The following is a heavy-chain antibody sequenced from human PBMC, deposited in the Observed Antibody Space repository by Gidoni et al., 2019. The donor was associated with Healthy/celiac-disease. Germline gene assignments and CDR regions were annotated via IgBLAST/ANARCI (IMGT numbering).Heavy chain of an antibody. CDR3: ARDEESPLGGKGGSCYFQH. CDR2: ISSSSSYT. J-gene: IGHJ1*01. V-gene: IGHV3-11*06. CDR1: GFTFSDYY. Sequence: QVQLVESGGGLVKPGGSLRLSCAASGFTFSDYYMSWIRQAPGKGLEWVSYISSSSSYTNYADSVKGRFTISRDNAKNSLYLQMNSLRAEDTAVYYCARDEESPLGGKGGSCYFQHWGQGTLVTVSS. D-gene: IGHD2-15*01.